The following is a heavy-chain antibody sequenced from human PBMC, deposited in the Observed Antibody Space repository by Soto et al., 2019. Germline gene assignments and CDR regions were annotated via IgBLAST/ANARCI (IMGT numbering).Heavy chain of an antibody. CDR3: SRGSFGYYGP. Sequence: PGGSLRLSCNCSGFRFSEHAMTWVRQAPGKGLEWVGFIRNTPYGGTTDYAASVSGRFTISRDDSASIAYLQMNSLKTEDSGLYYCSRGSFGYYGPWGPGTLVTVSS. J-gene: IGHJ5*02. V-gene: IGHV3-49*04. CDR1: GFRFSEHA. CDR2: IRNTPYGGTT. D-gene: IGHD2-2*03.